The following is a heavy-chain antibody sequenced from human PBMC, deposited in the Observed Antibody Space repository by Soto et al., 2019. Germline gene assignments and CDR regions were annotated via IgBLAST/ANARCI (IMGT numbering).Heavy chain of an antibody. CDR3: AGGTGWLIDY. J-gene: IGHJ4*02. CDR2: IKQDGSEK. CDR1: GFTFNTFW. D-gene: IGHD6-19*01. Sequence: DVQLVESGGGLVQPGGSLRLSCAASGFTFNTFWMNWVRQTPGKGLEWVANIKQDGSEKYYVDSVRGRFTISRDNAENSLDLQMNSPRDEDTAVYYCAGGTGWLIDYWGQGTLVTVSA. V-gene: IGHV3-7*01.